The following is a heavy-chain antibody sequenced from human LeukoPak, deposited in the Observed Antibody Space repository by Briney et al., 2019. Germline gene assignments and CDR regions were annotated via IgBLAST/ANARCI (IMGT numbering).Heavy chain of an antibody. CDR3: AIVVVTAIHYFDY. J-gene: IGHJ4*02. CDR2: IYTSGST. V-gene: IGHV4-61*02. Sequence: KSSETLSLTCTVSGGSISSGSYYWSWIRQPAGKGLEWIGRIYTSGSTNYNPSLKSRFTISVDTSKNQFSLKLSSVTAADTAVYYCAIVVVTAIHYFDYWGQGTLVTVSS. CDR1: GGSISSGSYY. D-gene: IGHD2-21*02.